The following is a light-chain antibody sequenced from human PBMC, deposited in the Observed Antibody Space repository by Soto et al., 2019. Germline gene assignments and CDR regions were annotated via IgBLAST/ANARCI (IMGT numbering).Light chain of an antibody. CDR2: GAS. V-gene: IGKV3-20*01. CDR1: QSVSSSY. J-gene: IGKJ2*01. Sequence: EIVLTKSPGTLSSSPGERATLSCRASQSVSSSYLAWYQQKPGQAPRLLIYGASSRAIGIPDRFSGSGSGTDLTLTISRLEPEDYAVNYCQQYGSPPQILGQGTNLDI. CDR3: QQYGSPPQI.